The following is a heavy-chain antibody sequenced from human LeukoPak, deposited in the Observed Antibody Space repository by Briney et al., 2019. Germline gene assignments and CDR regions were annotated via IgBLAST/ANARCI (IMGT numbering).Heavy chain of an antibody. CDR1: GDSVSSNSAA. D-gene: IGHD2-2*01. Sequence: SQTLSLTCAISGDSVSSNSAAWNWIRPSPSRGLEWLGRTYYRSKWYNDYAVSVKSRITINPDTSKNQFSLQLNSVTPEDTAVYYCAREDIVVVPAARLYYYYYYGVDVWGQGTTVTVSS. CDR3: AREDIVVVPAARLYYYYYYGVDV. V-gene: IGHV6-1*01. CDR2: TYYRSKWYN. J-gene: IGHJ6*02.